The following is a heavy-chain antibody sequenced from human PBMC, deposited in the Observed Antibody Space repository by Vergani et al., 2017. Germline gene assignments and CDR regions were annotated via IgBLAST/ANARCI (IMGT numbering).Heavy chain of an antibody. D-gene: IGHD2-15*01. CDR3: ARVTQAAGY. CDR2: ISSSSSYI. Sequence: EVQLLESGGGLVKPGGSLRLSCAASGFTFSSYSMNWVRQAPGKGLEWVSSISSSSSYIYYADSVKGRCTISRDNAKNSLYRQMNSLRAEDTAVYYCARVTQAAGYWGQGTLVTVSS. V-gene: IGHV3-21*01. CDR1: GFTFSSYS. J-gene: IGHJ4*02.